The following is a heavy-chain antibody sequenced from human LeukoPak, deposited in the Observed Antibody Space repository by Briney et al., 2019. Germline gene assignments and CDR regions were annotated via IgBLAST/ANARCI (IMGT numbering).Heavy chain of an antibody. CDR1: GFTFSNYA. J-gene: IGHJ3*02. V-gene: IGHV3-23*01. CDR2: ISGITTNT. CDR3: AKHLLVGGTRGAYAFDI. D-gene: IGHD1-26*01. Sequence: GGSLRPSCAASGFTFSNYAMSWVRQAPGKGLEWVSLISGITTNTYYADSVKGRFTISRDNSKNTLDLQMNSLRAEDTAGYYCAKHLLVGGTRGAYAFDIWGRGTMVTVSS.